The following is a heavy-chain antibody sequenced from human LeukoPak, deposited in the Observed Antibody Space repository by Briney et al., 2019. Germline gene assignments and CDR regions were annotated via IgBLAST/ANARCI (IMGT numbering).Heavy chain of an antibody. D-gene: IGHD3-9*01. Sequence: GRSLRLSCAVSGFTLTNYAVHWVXQAPXKGXEXXXVMSNDXXXXHVADSVKGRFSVSRDVSSDTLYLQMDSLRAEDTAVYFCAREGHSDLLTGYSPVEYYYYYMDVWGKGTTVTVSS. CDR3: AREGHSDLLTGYSPVEYYYYYMDV. J-gene: IGHJ6*03. CDR1: GFTLTNYA. V-gene: IGHV3-30*04. CDR2: MSNDXXXX.